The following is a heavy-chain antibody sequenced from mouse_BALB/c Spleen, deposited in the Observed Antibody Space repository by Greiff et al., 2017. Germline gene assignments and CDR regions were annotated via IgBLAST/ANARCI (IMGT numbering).Heavy chain of an antibody. CDR3: ARHETTGYFDY. J-gene: IGHJ2*01. CDR1: GFAFSSYD. D-gene: IGHD1-1*01. Sequence: EVQGVESGGGLVKPGGSLKLSCAASGFAFSSYDMSWVRQTPEKRLEWVAYISSGGGSTYYPDTVKGRFTISRDNAKNTLYLQMSSLKSEDTAMYYCARHETTGYFDYWGQGTTLTVSS. V-gene: IGHV5-12-1*01. CDR2: ISSGGGST.